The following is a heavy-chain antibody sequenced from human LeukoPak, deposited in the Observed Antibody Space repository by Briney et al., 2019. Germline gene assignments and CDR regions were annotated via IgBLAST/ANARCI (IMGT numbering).Heavy chain of an antibody. CDR2: IIPIFGTA. Sequence: SVKVSCKASGGTFSSYAISWVRQAPGQGLEWMGGIIPIFGTANYAQKFQGRVTITTDESTSTAYMELSSLRSEDTAVYYCARSPAMRTTVVKGYYYYKDVWGKGTTVTVSS. D-gene: IGHD4-23*01. V-gene: IGHV1-69*05. J-gene: IGHJ6*03. CDR3: ARSPAMRTTVVKGYYYYKDV. CDR1: GGTFSSYA.